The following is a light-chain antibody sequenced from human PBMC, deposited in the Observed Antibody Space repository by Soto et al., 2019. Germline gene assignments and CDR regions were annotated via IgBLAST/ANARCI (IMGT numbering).Light chain of an antibody. Sequence: QSVLTQPPSVSGAPGQRVTISCTGSSSNIGAGYDVHWYQQLPGTAPKLLTYGNSNRPSGVPDRFSGSKSGTSASLAITGLQAEDEADHYCQSYDSSLSGYVFGTGTKVTVL. CDR2: GNS. CDR3: QSYDSSLSGYV. CDR1: SSNIGAGYD. V-gene: IGLV1-40*01. J-gene: IGLJ1*01.